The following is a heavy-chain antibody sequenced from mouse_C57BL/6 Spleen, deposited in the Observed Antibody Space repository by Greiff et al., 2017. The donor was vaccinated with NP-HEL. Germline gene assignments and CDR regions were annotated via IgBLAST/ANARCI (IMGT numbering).Heavy chain of an antibody. D-gene: IGHD1-1*01. CDR2: IHPNSGST. CDR1: GYTFTSYW. Sequence: VQMQQPGAELVKPGASVKLSCKASGYTFTSYWMHWVKQRPGQGLEWIGMIHPNSGSTNYNEKFKSKATLTVDKSSSTAYMQLSSLTSEDSAVYDCARDYYGSSYGAMDYWGQGTSVTVSS. CDR3: ARDYYGSSYGAMDY. V-gene: IGHV1-64*01. J-gene: IGHJ4*01.